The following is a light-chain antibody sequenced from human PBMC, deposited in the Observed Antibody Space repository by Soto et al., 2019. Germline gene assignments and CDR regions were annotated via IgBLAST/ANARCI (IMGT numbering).Light chain of an antibody. CDR3: QHYNSYPEA. V-gene: IGKV1-5*03. J-gene: IGKJ1*01. CDR2: KAS. CDR1: QTISSC. Sequence: DIQMTQSPSTLSGSVGDRVTITCRASQTISSCLAWYPQKPGQAPKLLIYKASTLKSGVPSRFSGSGSGTEFTLTISSLQPDDFAPYYCQHYNSYPEAFGQGTKVELK.